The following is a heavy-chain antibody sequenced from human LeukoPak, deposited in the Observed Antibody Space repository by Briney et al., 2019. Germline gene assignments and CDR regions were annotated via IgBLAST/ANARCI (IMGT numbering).Heavy chain of an antibody. CDR3: ARSETGFDP. CDR2: IYYSGST. V-gene: IGHV4-59*01. D-gene: IGHD1-1*01. CDR1: GGSISSYY. Sequence: SETLSLTCTVSGGSISSYYWSWIRQPPGKGLEWIGYIYYSGSTNYNPSLKSRVTISVDTSKNQFSLKLSSVTAADAAVYYCARSETGFDPWGQGTLVTVSS. J-gene: IGHJ5*02.